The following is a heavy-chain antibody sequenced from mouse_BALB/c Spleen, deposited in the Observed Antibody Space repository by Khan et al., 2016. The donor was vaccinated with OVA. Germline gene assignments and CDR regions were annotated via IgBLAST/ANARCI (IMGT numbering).Heavy chain of an antibody. CDR1: GYTFTSYT. V-gene: IGHV1-4*01. CDR3: ARGAYYAMDY. CDR2: INPSSGYT. J-gene: IGHJ4*01. Sequence: VQLQESGAELARPGASVKMSCKASGYTFTSYTMHWVKQRPGQGLEWIGYINPSSGYTNYNQKFKDKATLTADKSSSTAYMQLSSLTSEDSAVYYCARGAYYAMDYWGQGTSVTVSS.